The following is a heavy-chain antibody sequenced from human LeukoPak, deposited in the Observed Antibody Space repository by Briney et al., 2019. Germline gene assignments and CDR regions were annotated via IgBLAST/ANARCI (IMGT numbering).Heavy chain of an antibody. CDR3: ARAGSSGYLIDY. Sequence: GGSLRLSCAASGFTFSSYAMSWVRQAPGKGLEWVSAISGSGGSTYYADSVKGRFTISRDNSKNTLHLQMNSLRAEDTAVYYCARAGSSGYLIDYWGQGTLVTVSS. CDR2: ISGSGGST. CDR1: GFTFSSYA. J-gene: IGHJ4*02. D-gene: IGHD3-22*01. V-gene: IGHV3-23*01.